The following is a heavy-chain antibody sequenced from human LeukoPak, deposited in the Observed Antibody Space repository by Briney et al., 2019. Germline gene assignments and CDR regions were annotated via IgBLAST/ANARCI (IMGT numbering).Heavy chain of an antibody. J-gene: IGHJ4*02. CDR3: TRYYNDHFDY. CDR1: GFTFGGYG. V-gene: IGHV3-33*01. Sequence: GGSLRLSCAGSGFTFGGYGMHWFRQTPGKGLEWVAVIAYDGSRAFYADSVKGRFTISRDNSKNTMSVQMDDLRAEDTAVYYCTRYYNDHFDYWGQRTLVTVSS. CDR2: IAYDGSRA. D-gene: IGHD3-22*01.